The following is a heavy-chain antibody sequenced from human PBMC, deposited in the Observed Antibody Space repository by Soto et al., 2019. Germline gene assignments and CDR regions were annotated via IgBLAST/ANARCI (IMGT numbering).Heavy chain of an antibody. CDR3: AYTGFHTRWLDP. D-gene: IGHD6-6*01. J-gene: IGHJ5*02. V-gene: IGHV3-15*01. CDR2: IISRNGGGTT. Sequence: VQLVESGGGLVKPGGSLRLSCAASGLNFNDAWMSWVRQAPGKGLEWVGRIISRNGGGTTDYAAPVKGRFAISRDDSRNTVYLQMNSRKTGDTGVYYCAYTGFHTRWLDPWGQGSLVTVSS. CDR1: GLNFNDAW.